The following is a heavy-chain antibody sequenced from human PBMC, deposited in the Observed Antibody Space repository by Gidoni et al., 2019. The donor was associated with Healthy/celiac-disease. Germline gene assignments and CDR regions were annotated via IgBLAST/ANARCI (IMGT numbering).Heavy chain of an antibody. V-gene: IGHV3-23*01. CDR3: AKVSNPVVPAATHRYWYFDL. D-gene: IGHD2-2*01. CDR2: ISGSGCST. J-gene: IGHJ2*01. Sequence: EVQLLESGGGLVQPGGSLRLACAASGFTCSSDAMRWVRQAPVKGLEWVSAISGSGCSTYYADSVKGRFTISRDNSKHTLYLQMNSLRAEDTAVYYCAKVSNPVVPAATHRYWYFDLWGRGTLVTVSS. CDR1: GFTCSSDA.